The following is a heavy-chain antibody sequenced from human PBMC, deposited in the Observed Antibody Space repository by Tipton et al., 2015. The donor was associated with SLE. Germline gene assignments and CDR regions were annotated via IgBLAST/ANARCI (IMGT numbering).Heavy chain of an antibody. Sequence: TLSLTCTVSNGSISSSPYYWGWIRQSPGKGLEWVGSMYYSGSTYYNPSLKSRVTMSVDTSRNQCSLNLTSVTAAGTAVYYCARGPYYYMDVWGKGTTVTVSS. CDR1: NGSISSSPYY. J-gene: IGHJ6*03. CDR3: ARGPYYYMDV. CDR2: MYYSGST. V-gene: IGHV4-39*07.